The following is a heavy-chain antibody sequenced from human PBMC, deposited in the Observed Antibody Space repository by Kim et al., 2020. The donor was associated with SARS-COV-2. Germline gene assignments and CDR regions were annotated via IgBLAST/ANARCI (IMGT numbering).Heavy chain of an antibody. V-gene: IGHV3-30*18. J-gene: IGHJ6*02. CDR3: AKGITVVRGVYFYYGMDV. D-gene: IGHD3-10*01. CDR1: GFNFSTFG. CDR2: MSYHGKNK. Sequence: GGSLRLSCAASGFNFSTFGMHWVRQAPGKGLEWLTVMSYHGKNKYYADSVKGRFTISRDNSENTLYLQMNSLRTEDTAVYYCAKGITVVRGVYFYYGMDVWGQGTTVIVSS.